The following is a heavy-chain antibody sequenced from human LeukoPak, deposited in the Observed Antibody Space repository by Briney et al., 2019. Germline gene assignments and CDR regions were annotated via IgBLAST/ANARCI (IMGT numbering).Heavy chain of an antibody. Sequence: PSETLSLTCTVSGYSISSGYYWGWIRQPPGKGLEWIGSIYHSGSTNYNPSLKSRVTISVDTSKNQFFLKLRSVTAADTAVYYCARESDGYGSGSYGYWGQGTLVTVSS. D-gene: IGHD3-10*01. CDR1: GYSISSGYY. CDR2: IYHSGST. CDR3: ARESDGYGSGSYGY. J-gene: IGHJ4*02. V-gene: IGHV4-38-2*02.